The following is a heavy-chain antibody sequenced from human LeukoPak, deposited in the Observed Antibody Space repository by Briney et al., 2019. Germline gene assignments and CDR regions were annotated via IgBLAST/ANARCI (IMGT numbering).Heavy chain of an antibody. D-gene: IGHD6-13*01. CDR1: GFTFSSNG. V-gene: IGHV3-30*02. J-gene: IGHJ4*02. CDR2: IRYDGSNK. CDR3: AKDRSIAAAGTLDY. Sequence: PGGSLRLSCAASGFTFSSNGMHWVRQAPGKGLEWVAFIRYDGSNKYYADSVKGRFTISRDNSKNTLYLQMNSLRAEDTAVYYCAKDRSIAAAGTLDYWGQGTLVTVSS.